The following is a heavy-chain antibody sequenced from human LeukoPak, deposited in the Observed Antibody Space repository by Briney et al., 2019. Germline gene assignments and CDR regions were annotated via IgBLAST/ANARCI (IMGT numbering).Heavy chain of an antibody. CDR1: GVSITSGSYY. J-gene: IGHJ4*02. V-gene: IGHV4-61*02. D-gene: IGHD3-16*01. Sequence: PSETLSLTCSVSGVSITSGSYYWGWIRQSAGKGLEWIGLVHSSGDIYHNAAFRSRAAVSGDASKNQFSLQLNSVTAADTAVYYCARGASPKDAVFFDYWGQGALITVSS. CDR3: ARGASPKDAVFFDY. CDR2: VHSSGDI.